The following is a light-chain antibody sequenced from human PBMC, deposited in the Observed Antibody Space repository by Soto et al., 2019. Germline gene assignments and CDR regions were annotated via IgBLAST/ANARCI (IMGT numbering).Light chain of an antibody. J-gene: IGLJ1*01. CDR3: SSYTTISTYV. CDR1: SRDVGGYNY. V-gene: IGLV2-14*01. Sequence: QSALTQPASVSGSPGQSITISCTGTSRDVGGYNYVSWYQQHPGKAPKLMIYDVRNRPSGVSNRFSGSKSVNTTSLTISGLQAEDEADYYCSSYTTISTYVSGTGTKVTVL. CDR2: DVR.